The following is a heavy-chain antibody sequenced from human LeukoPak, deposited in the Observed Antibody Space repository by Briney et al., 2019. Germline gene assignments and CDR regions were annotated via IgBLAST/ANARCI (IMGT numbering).Heavy chain of an antibody. Sequence: PSETLSLTCSVSGYSISSGYDWGWIRQPPGKGLEWIGSIYYSGSTYYNPSLKSRVTISVDTSKNQFSLKLSSVTAADTAVYYCARVPTVGQPYETYYYYGMDVWGQGTTVTVSS. J-gene: IGHJ6*02. CDR2: IYYSGST. V-gene: IGHV4-38-2*02. CDR1: GYSISSGYD. D-gene: IGHD5-12*01. CDR3: ARVPTVGQPYETYYYYGMDV.